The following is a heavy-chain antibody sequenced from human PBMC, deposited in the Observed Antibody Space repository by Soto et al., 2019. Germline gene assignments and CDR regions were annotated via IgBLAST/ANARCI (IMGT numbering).Heavy chain of an antibody. V-gene: IGHV1-69*13. J-gene: IGHJ6*02. D-gene: IGHD3-22*01. CDR1: GGTFSSYA. CDR2: IIPIFGTA. Sequence: SVKVSCTASGGTFSSYASSWVRQAPGQGLEWMGGIIPIFGTANYAQKFQGRVTITADESTSTAYMELSSLRSEDTAVYYCARVEDSSGWQNYGMDVWGQGTTVTVS. CDR3: ARVEDSSGWQNYGMDV.